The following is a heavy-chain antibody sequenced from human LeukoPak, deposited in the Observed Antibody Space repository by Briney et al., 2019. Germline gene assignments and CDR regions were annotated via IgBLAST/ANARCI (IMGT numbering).Heavy chain of an antibody. J-gene: IGHJ4*02. D-gene: IGHD3-22*01. V-gene: IGHV3-23*01. Sequence: VGSLRLSSAASVFTFSRSAMTWVPQGPGTGLEFVASIIYSGGATYYADSVKGRFTISRDNSKNTLYLQMNSLRAEDTALYYCAKDGLYYDGSEHVYYFDSWGQGTLVTVSS. CDR2: IIYSGGAT. CDR1: VFTFSRSA. CDR3: AKDGLYYDGSEHVYYFDS.